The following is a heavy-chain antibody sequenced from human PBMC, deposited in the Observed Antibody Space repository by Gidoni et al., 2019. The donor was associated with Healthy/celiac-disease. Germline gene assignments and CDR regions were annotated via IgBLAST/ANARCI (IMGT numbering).Heavy chain of an antibody. V-gene: IGHV3-33*01. Sequence: QAQLVESGGGVVQPGRSIRLSCEAWGFTFRTYGMHVVRQAPGQGLGWWAVIWYDGSSKYYAYSVKGRFTNSRDNSKYTLYLLMNSLRAEDTAVYYCARDLHSSFDYWGQGTLVTVSS. J-gene: IGHJ4*02. CDR3: ARDLHSSFDY. CDR1: GFTFRTYG. D-gene: IGHD6-13*01. CDR2: IWYDGSSK.